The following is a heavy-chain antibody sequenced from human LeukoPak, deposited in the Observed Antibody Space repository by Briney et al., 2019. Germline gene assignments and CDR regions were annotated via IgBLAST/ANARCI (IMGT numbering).Heavy chain of an antibody. CDR2: IKEDGSEE. CDR3: AREYCSGGSCYSGAFDI. J-gene: IGHJ3*02. Sequence: GGSLRLSCAASGFTLSRYWINWVRQAPGKGLEWVANIKEDGSEEYHVDSVKGRFTISRDNAKNSLYLQMNSLRAEDTAVYYCAREYCSGGSCYSGAFDIWGQGTMVTVSS. CDR1: GFTLSRYW. D-gene: IGHD2-15*01. V-gene: IGHV3-7*04.